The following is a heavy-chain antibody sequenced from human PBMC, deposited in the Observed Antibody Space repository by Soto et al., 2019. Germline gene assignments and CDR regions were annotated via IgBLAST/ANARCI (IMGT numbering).Heavy chain of an antibody. CDR1: GDSMSGYY. CDR3: ARLGSGSSLVF. V-gene: IGHV4-4*07. J-gene: IGHJ4*02. CDR2: VSSSGVA. Sequence: QVQLQESGPGLVKPSETLTIICNVSGDSMSGYYGSWFRQPAGQGLEWIGRVSSSGVANYNPSIESRVTMSIDTSKNQFSLRLRSVTAADTAVYFCARLGSGSSLVFWGQGIPVIVSS. D-gene: IGHD6-6*01.